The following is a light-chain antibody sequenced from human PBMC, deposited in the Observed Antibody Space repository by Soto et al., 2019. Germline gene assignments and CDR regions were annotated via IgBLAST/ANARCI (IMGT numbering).Light chain of an antibody. CDR3: QQRYSTTPT. J-gene: IGKJ1*01. CDR2: AAS. CDR1: QSISSY. Sequence: DIQMTQSPASLSTSVGDRVTITCRASQSISSYLNWYQQKPGKDPKLLIYAASSLQSGVPSRFSGSGSGTDFNLTISSLQTEDFATYYCQQRYSTTPTFGQGTKVDIK. V-gene: IGKV1-39*01.